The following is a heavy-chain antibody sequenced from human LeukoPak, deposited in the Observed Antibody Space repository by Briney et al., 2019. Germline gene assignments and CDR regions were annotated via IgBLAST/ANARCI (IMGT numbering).Heavy chain of an antibody. V-gene: IGHV4-39*01. J-gene: IGHJ2*01. CDR2: IYYSGST. CDR3: ASLAHYYDSSGYPDGWYFDL. CDR1: GGSISSSSYY. Sequence: SETLSLTCTVSGGSISSSSYYWGWIRQPPRKGLEWIGSIYYSGSTYYNPSLKSRVTISVDTSKNQFSLKLSSVTAADTAVYYCASLAHYYDSSGYPDGWYFDLWGRGTLVTVSS. D-gene: IGHD3-22*01.